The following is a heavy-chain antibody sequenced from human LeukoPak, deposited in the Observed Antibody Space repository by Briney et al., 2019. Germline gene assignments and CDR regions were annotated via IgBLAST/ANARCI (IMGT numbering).Heavy chain of an antibody. D-gene: IGHD3-10*01. Sequence: ASVKVSCKASGYTFTSYAMHWVRQAPGQRLEWMGWINAGNGNTKYSQKFQGRVTITRDTSASTAYMELSSLRSEDTAVYYCARKVLWFGEADLYYYGMDVWGQGTTVTVSS. J-gene: IGHJ6*02. CDR2: INAGNGNT. V-gene: IGHV1-3*01. CDR3: ARKVLWFGEADLYYYGMDV. CDR1: GYTFTSYA.